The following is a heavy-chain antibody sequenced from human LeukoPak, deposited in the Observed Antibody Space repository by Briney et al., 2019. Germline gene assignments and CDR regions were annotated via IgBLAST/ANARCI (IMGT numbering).Heavy chain of an antibody. CDR3: TRAPRELPFDY. Sequence: PSETLSLTCTVSGGSISSDSYYWSWIRQPAGKGLEWIGRIYTSGSANYNPSLKSRVTISVDTSKNQFSLKLTSVTAADTAVYYCTRAPRELPFDYWGQGALVTVSS. CDR2: IYTSGSA. D-gene: IGHD1-7*01. J-gene: IGHJ4*02. V-gene: IGHV4-61*02. CDR1: GGSISSDSYY.